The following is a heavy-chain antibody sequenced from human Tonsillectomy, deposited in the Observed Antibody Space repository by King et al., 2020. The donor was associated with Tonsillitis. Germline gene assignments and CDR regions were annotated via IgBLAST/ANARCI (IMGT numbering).Heavy chain of an antibody. CDR1: GYTFTSYY. CDR2: INPSGGST. CDR3: ARCGVGPILYYLDY. D-gene: IGHD1-26*01. J-gene: IGHJ4*02. V-gene: IGHV1-46*01. Sequence: QLVQSGAEVKKPGASVKVSCKASGYTFTSYYMHWVRQATGQGLEWMGIINPSGGSTSYAQKFQGRVTMTRDTSTSTVYMELSSLGSEDTTVYYCARCGVGPILYYLDYWGQGTLVTVSS.